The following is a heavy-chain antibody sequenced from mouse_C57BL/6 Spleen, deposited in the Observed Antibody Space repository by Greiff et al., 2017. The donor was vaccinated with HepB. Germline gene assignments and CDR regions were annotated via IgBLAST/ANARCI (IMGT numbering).Heavy chain of an antibody. J-gene: IGHJ4*01. Sequence: EVQLQQSGPVLVKPGASVKMSCKASGYTFTDYYMNWVKQSHGKSLEWIGVINPYNGGTSYNQKFKGKATLTVDKSSSTAYMELNSLTSEDSAVYYCAREGGVYDGYPYYYAMDYWGQGTSVTVSS. CDR3: AREGGVYDGYPYYYAMDY. D-gene: IGHD2-3*01. V-gene: IGHV1-19*01. CDR1: GYTFTDYY. CDR2: INPYNGGT.